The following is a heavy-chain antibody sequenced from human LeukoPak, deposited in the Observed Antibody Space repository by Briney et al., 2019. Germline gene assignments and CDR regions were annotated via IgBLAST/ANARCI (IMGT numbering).Heavy chain of an antibody. V-gene: IGHV4-38-2*01. Sequence: PSETLSLTCAVSGYSISSGYYWGWIRQPPGKGLEWIGSIYHSGSTYYNPSLKGRVTISVDTSKNQFSLKLSSVTAADTAVYYCARDYCDSSGYAPLDYWGQGTLVTVSS. CDR2: IYHSGST. D-gene: IGHD3-22*01. J-gene: IGHJ4*02. CDR1: GYSISSGYY. CDR3: ARDYCDSSGYAPLDY.